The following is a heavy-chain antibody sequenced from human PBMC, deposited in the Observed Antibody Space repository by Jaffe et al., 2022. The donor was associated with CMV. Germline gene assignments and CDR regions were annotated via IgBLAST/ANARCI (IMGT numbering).Heavy chain of an antibody. CDR2: IKQDGSEK. J-gene: IGHJ6*03. V-gene: IGHV3-7*03. CDR3: ARESSGTAMVTGYYYYMDV. CDR1: GFTFSSYW. Sequence: EVQLVESGGGLVQPGGSLRLSCAASGFTFSSYWMSWVRQAPGKGLEWVANIKQDGSEKYYVDSVKGRFTISRDNAKNSLYLQMNSLRAEDTAVYYCARESSGTAMVTGYYYYMDVWGKGTTVTVSS. D-gene: IGHD5-18*01.